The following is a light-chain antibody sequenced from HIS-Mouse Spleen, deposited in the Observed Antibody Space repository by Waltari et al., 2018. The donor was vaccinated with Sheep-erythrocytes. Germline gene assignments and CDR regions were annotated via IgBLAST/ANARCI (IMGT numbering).Light chain of an antibody. CDR2: EVS. J-gene: IGLJ3*02. CDR3: SSYAGSNNWV. V-gene: IGLV2-8*01. Sequence: QSALTQSPSASGSPGQSVTISCTGTSSDVGGYNYVSWYQQHPGKAPNLMIYEVSKRPSGVPDRFSGSKSGNTASLTVSGLQAEDEADYYCSSYAGSNNWVFGGGTKLTVL. CDR1: SSDVGGYNY.